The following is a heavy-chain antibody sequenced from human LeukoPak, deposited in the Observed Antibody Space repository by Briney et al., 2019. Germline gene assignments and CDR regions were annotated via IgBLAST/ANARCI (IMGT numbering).Heavy chain of an antibody. D-gene: IGHD3-10*01. J-gene: IGHJ4*02. CDR1: GYTFTGYY. CDR3: ARDRTPYYYGSGSSFDY. Sequence: ASVKVSCKASGYTFTGYYMHWVRQAPGLGLEWMGWINPNSGGTNCAQKFQGRVTMTRDTSISTAYMELSRLRSDDTAVYYCARDRTPYYYGSGSSFDYWGQGTLVTVSS. V-gene: IGHV1-2*02. CDR2: INPNSGGT.